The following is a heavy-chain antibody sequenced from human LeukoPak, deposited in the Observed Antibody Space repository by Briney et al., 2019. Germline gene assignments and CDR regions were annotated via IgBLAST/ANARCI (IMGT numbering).Heavy chain of an antibody. CDR3: ARLGMSAGQGDY. CDR1: GYTFTNYW. J-gene: IGHJ4*02. V-gene: IGHV5-51*01. D-gene: IGHD3-10*01. Sequence: GESLKISCQVSGYTFTNYWIAWVRQMPGKGLEWMGIVYPGDSDTRYSPSFRGQVTISADKSISTAYLQWSSLKTSDTAMYYCARLGMSAGQGDYWGQGTLVTVSS. CDR2: VYPGDSDT.